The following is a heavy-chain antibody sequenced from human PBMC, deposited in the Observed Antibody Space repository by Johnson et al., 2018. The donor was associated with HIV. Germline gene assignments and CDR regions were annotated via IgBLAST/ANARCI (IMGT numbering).Heavy chain of an antibody. Sequence: VQLVESGGGLVQPGGSLRLSCAASGFIFSNFDMHWVRQAAGRRLEWVSGIDTAGNTYYLGSVKGRFTISRDNSKNTLYLQMNSLRAEDTAVYYCAKDLTPDNWNPDAFDIWGQGTMVTVSS. V-gene: IGHV3-13*01. CDR2: IDTAGNT. CDR3: AKDLTPDNWNPDAFDI. CDR1: GFIFSNFD. D-gene: IGHD1-20*01. J-gene: IGHJ3*02.